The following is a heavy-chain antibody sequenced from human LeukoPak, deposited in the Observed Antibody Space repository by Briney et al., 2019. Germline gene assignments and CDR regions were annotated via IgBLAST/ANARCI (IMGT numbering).Heavy chain of an antibody. V-gene: IGHV3-30*02. D-gene: IGHD5-18*01. CDR1: GFTFSSYG. CDR3: AKAGLFEYSYGSYFDY. CDR2: IRYDGSNK. J-gene: IGHJ4*02. Sequence: GGSLRLSCAASGFTFSSYGMHWVRQAPGKGLEWVAFIRYDGSNKYYADSVKGRFTISRDNSKNTLYLQMNSLRAEDTAVYYCAKAGLFEYSYGSYFDYWGQGTLVTVSS.